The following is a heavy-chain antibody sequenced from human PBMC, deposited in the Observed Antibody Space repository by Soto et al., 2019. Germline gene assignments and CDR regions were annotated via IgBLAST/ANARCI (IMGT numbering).Heavy chain of an antibody. CDR1: GYTFTGYY. CDR2: INPNSGGT. J-gene: IGHJ5*02. V-gene: IGHV1-2*04. D-gene: IGHD1-26*01. Sequence: GASVKVSCKASGYTFTGYYMHWVRQAPGQGLEWMGWINPNSGGTNYAQKFQGWVTMTRDTSISTAYMELSRLRSDDTAVYYCARCGIVGATTYNWFDPWGQGTLVTVSS. CDR3: ARCGIVGATTYNWFDP.